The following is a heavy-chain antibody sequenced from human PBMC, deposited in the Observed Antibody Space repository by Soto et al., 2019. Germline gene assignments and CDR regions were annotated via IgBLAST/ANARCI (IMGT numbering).Heavy chain of an antibody. D-gene: IGHD2-15*01. CDR3: AREGYCSSGSCALYSHDFFGMDV. CDR2: ISTYNSNT. Sequence: ASVKVSCKASHYSFARYGISWVRQAPGQGLEWMGWISTYNSNTKYAQKFQGRVTMTTDTPTSTAYMNLRSLTSDDTAVYYCAREGYCSSGSCALYSHDFFGMDVWGQGTTVTVSS. V-gene: IGHV1-18*01. CDR1: HYSFARYG. J-gene: IGHJ6*02.